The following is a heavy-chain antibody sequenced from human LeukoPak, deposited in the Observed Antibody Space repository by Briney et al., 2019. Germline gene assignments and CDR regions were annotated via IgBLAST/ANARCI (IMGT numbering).Heavy chain of an antibody. CDR2: IIPVFGTA. CDR1: GYTFTNFG. V-gene: IGHV1-69*13. CDR3: AREAVAGTIGFDY. D-gene: IGHD6-19*01. J-gene: IGHJ4*02. Sequence: ASVKVSCKASGYTFTNFGISWVRQAPGQGLEWMGGIIPVFGTANYAQKFQGRVTITADESTSTAYMELSSLRSEDTAVYYCAREAVAGTIGFDYWGQGTLVTVSS.